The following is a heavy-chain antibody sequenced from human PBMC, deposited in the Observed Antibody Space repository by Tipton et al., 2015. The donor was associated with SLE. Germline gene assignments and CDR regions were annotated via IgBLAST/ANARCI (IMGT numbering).Heavy chain of an antibody. V-gene: IGHV4-34*01. CDR1: GGSFSGYY. CDR2: INHSGST. D-gene: IGHD6-19*01. CDR3: ARGPPAGAGTFDY. Sequence: TLSLTCAVYGGSFSGYYWSWIRQPPGKELEWIGEINHSGSTNYNPSLKSRVTISVDTSKNQFSLKLSSVTAADTTVYYCARGPPAGAGTFDYWGQGTLVTVSS. J-gene: IGHJ4*02.